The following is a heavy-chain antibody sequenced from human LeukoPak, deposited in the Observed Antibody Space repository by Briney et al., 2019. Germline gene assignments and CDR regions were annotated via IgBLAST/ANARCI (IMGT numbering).Heavy chain of an antibody. CDR1: GFSLSNYA. V-gene: IGHV3-23*01. CDR3: AKGHRFWSGCPFDY. Sequence: GGSLRLSCVVSGFSLSNYAMSWVRQAPGKGLEWVSAISGSGGSTYYADSVKGRFTISRDNSKNTLYLQMNSLRAEDTAVYYCAKGHRFWSGCPFDYWGQGTLVTVSS. J-gene: IGHJ4*02. D-gene: IGHD3-3*01. CDR2: ISGSGGST.